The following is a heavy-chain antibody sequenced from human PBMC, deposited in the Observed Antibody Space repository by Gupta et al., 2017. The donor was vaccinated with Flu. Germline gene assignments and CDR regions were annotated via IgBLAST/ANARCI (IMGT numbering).Heavy chain of an antibody. J-gene: IGHJ6*02. CDR3: ARHLYYYGSGSYYYYYYGMDV. D-gene: IGHD3-10*01. Sequence: QVQLQESGPGLVKPSETLSLTCTVSGGSISSYYWSWIRQPPGKGLEWIGYIYYSGSTNYNPSLKSRVTISVDTSKNQFSLKLSSVTAADTAVYYCARHLYYYGSGSYYYYYYGMDVWGQGTTVTVSS. V-gene: IGHV4-59*08. CDR2: IYYSGST. CDR1: GGSISSYY.